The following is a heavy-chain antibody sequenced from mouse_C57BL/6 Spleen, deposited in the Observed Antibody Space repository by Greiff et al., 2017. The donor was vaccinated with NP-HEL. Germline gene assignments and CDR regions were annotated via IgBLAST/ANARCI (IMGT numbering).Heavy chain of an antibody. CDR3: NLRAGFAY. Sequence: EVQLQQSGAELVRPGASVKLSCTASGFNIKDDYMHWVKQRPEQGLEWIGWIDPENGDTEYASKFQGKATITADTSSNTAYLQLSSLTSEDTAVYYCNLRAGFAYWGQGTLVTVSA. CDR2: IDPENGDT. J-gene: IGHJ3*01. V-gene: IGHV14-4*01. D-gene: IGHD1-1*01. CDR1: GFNIKDDY.